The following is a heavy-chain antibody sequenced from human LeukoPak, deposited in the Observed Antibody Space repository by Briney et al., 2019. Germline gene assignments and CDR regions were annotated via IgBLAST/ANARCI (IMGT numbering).Heavy chain of an antibody. Sequence: SVKVSCKASGGTFSSYAISWVRQAPGQGLERMGGIIPIFGTANYAQKFQGRVTITADESTSTAYMELSSLRSEDTAVYYCARDILTGYYSIGYWGQGTLVTVSS. J-gene: IGHJ4*02. D-gene: IGHD3-9*01. CDR1: GGTFSSYA. CDR2: IIPIFGTA. V-gene: IGHV1-69*13. CDR3: ARDILTGYYSIGY.